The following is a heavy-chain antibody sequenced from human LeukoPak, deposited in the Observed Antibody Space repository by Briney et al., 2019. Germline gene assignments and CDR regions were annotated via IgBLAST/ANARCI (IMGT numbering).Heavy chain of an antibody. CDR3: ARERHDYGDYVVDH. J-gene: IGHJ4*02. D-gene: IGHD4-17*01. Sequence: PSETLSLTCIVSGDSITSYYWTWIQQPPGKGLEWIGFIAYSGFTNSNPSLQSRVTISVDTSKNQISLTLNSVTAADTAVYYCARERHDYGDYVVDHWGQGILITVSS. CDR2: IAYSGFT. V-gene: IGHV4-59*01. CDR1: GDSITSYY.